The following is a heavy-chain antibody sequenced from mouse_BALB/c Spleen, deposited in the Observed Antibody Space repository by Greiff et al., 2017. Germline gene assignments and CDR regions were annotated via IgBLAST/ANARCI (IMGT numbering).Heavy chain of an antibody. J-gene: IGHJ3*01. V-gene: IGHV1-84*02. CDR1: GYTFTDYY. Sequence: QVQLKESGPELVKPGASVKISCKASGYTFTDYYINWVKQKPGQGLEWIGWIYPGSGNTKYNEKFKGKATLTVDTSSSTAYMQLSSLTSEDTAVYFCARGYYGSPWFAYWGQGTLVTVSA. D-gene: IGHD1-2*01. CDR3: ARGYYGSPWFAY. CDR2: IYPGSGNT.